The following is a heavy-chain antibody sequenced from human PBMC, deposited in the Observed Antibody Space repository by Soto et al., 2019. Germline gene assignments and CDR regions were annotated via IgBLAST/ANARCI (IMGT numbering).Heavy chain of an antibody. CDR1: GFTFSSYS. J-gene: IGHJ4*02. CDR2: IWYDGSNK. Sequence: GGSLRLYCTDSGFTFSSYSMHWIRQAPGKGQEWVAVIWYDGSNKYYADSVKGRFTISRDNSKNTLYLQMNSLRAEDTAVYYCARDGYCSGGSCYSVPVFDYWGQGTLVTVSS. V-gene: IGHV3-33*08. CDR3: ARDGYCSGGSCYSVPVFDY. D-gene: IGHD2-15*01.